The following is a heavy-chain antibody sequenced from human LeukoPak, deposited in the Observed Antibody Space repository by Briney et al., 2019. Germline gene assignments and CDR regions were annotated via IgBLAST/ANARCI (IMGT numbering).Heavy chain of an antibody. V-gene: IGHV3-48*04. CDR3: ARPLSTDRDQYYYYYYGMDV. J-gene: IGHJ6*02. Sequence: PGGSLRLSCAASGFTFSTYSMNWVRQAPGKGLEWVSYIRSSGSTIYYADSVKGRFTISRDNAKNSLYLQMNSLRAEDTAVYYCARPLSTDRDQYYYYYYGMDVWGQGTTVTVSS. CDR2: IRSSGSTI. CDR1: GFTFSTYS. D-gene: IGHD1-14*01.